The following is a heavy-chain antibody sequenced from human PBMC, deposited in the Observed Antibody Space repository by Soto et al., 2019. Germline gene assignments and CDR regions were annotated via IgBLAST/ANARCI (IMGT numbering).Heavy chain of an antibody. J-gene: IGHJ6*02. Sequence: GGSLRLSCAAFGFTFSSYEMNWVRQAPGKGLEWVSYISSSGSTIYYADSVKGRFTISRDNAKNSLYLQMNSLRAEDTAVYYCARGARITIFGVVTPYGMDVWGQGTTVTVSS. CDR2: ISSSGSTI. D-gene: IGHD3-3*01. CDR1: GFTFSSYE. CDR3: ARGARITIFGVVTPYGMDV. V-gene: IGHV3-48*03.